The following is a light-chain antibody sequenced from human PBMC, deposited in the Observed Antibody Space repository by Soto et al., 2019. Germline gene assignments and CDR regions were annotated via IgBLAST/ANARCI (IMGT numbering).Light chain of an antibody. CDR2: DVS. CDR3: SSYTSTSTLV. Sequence: QSALTQPVSVSGSPGQSITISCTGTSSDIGDYNFVSWYQQHPDKAPKLMIYDVSHRPSGVSRRFSGSKSGNTASLTISGLQAEDEADYYCSSYTSTSTLVFGTGTKLTVL. J-gene: IGLJ1*01. V-gene: IGLV2-14*03. CDR1: SSDIGDYNF.